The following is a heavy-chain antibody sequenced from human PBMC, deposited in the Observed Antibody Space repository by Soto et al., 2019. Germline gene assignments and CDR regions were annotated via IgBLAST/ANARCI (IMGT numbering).Heavy chain of an antibody. CDR1: GFTFSSYW. CDR2: IKQDGSEK. Sequence: GGSLRLSCAASGFTFSSYWMSWVRQAPGKGLEWVANIKQDGSEKYYVDSVKGRFTISRDNAKNSLYLQMNSLRAEDTAVYYCARVIVAATRSWFDPWGRGTLVTVSS. CDR3: ARVIVAATRSWFDP. V-gene: IGHV3-7*03. J-gene: IGHJ5*02. D-gene: IGHD2-15*01.